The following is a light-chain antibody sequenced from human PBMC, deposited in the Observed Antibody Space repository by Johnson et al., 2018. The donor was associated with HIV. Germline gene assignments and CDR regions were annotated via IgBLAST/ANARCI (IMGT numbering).Light chain of an antibody. Sequence: QSVLTQPPSVSAAPGQKVTISCSGSSSNIGNNYVSWYQQLPGTAPKLLIYENNKRPSGIPDRFSGSKSGTSATLGITGLQTVAEADYYCGTWDSSLSAGGVFGTGTKVTVL. CDR3: GTWDSSLSAGGV. J-gene: IGLJ1*01. CDR1: SSNIGNNY. CDR2: ENN. V-gene: IGLV1-51*02.